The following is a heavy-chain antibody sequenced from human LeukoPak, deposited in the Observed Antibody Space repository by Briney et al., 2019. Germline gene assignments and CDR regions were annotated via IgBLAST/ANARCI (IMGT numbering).Heavy chain of an antibody. CDR3: ARDANLEWLLYYYYGMDV. J-gene: IGHJ6*02. CDR1: GFTFSTYA. V-gene: IGHV3-23*01. Sequence: GGSLRLSCAASGFTFSTYAMSWVRQAPGKGLEWVSTISDSGANTYYADSVRGRFTISRDNAKNSLYLQMNSLRAEDTAVYYCARDANLEWLLYYYYGMDVWGQGTTVTVSS. D-gene: IGHD3-3*01. CDR2: ISDSGANT.